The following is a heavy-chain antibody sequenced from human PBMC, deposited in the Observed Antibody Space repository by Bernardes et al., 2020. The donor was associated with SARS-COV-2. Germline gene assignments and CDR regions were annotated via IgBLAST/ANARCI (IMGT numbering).Heavy chain of an antibody. J-gene: IGHJ4*02. CDR1: GFTFTKCD. D-gene: IGHD3-3*01. V-gene: IGHV3-23*01. Sequence: GSLRLSCSASGFTFTKCDMSWDRQAPGKGLEWISGISRSGNTTYYADSVQGRFTISRDNSRNTLYLQMDSLRAEDTAVYYCAKDDIRPLFGAPGFDSWGQGTLVTVSS. CDR2: ISRSGNTT. CDR3: AKDDIRPLFGAPGFDS.